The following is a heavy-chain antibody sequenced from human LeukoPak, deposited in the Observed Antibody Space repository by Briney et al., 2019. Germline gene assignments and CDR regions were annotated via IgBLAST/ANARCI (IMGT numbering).Heavy chain of an antibody. J-gene: IGHJ4*02. Sequence: ASVKVSCKASGYTFTGYYMHWVRQAPGQGLEWMGWISAYNGNTDYAQKLQGRVTMTTDASTSTAYMELRSLRSDDTAVYYCARVEAFGYCSSTSCYPFDYWGQGTLVTVSS. D-gene: IGHD2-2*03. CDR3: ARVEAFGYCSSTSCYPFDY. V-gene: IGHV1-18*04. CDR2: ISAYNGNT. CDR1: GYTFTGYY.